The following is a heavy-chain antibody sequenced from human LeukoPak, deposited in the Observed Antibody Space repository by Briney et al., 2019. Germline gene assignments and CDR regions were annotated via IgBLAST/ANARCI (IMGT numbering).Heavy chain of an antibody. D-gene: IGHD2-2*01. CDR3: VTGYCSSTSCYHAFDI. Sequence: SETLSLTCTVSGGSISSYYWSWIRQPPGKGLEWIGYIYYSGSTYYNPSLKSRVTISVDTSKNQFSLKLSSMTAADTAVYYCVTGYCSSTSCYHAFDIWGQGTMVTVSS. CDR2: IYYSGST. V-gene: IGHV4-59*04. J-gene: IGHJ3*02. CDR1: GGSISSYY.